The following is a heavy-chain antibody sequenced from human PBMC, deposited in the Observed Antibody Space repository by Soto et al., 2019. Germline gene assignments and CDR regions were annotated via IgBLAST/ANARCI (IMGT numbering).Heavy chain of an antibody. CDR3: ARAVGRAVRWDYYYYYYMDV. V-gene: IGHV3-13*01. Sequence: GGSLRLSCVASGFTFSSYDMHWVRQATGKGLEWVSAIGTAGDTYYPGSVKGRFTISRENAKNSLYLQMNSLRAGDTAVYYCARAVGRAVRWDYYYYYYMDVWGKGTTVTVSS. J-gene: IGHJ6*03. D-gene: IGHD4-17*01. CDR2: IGTAGDT. CDR1: GFTFSSYD.